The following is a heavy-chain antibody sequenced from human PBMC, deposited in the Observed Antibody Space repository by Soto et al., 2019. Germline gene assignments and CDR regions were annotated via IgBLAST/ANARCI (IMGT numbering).Heavy chain of an antibody. CDR1: GFTFRSYA. J-gene: IGHJ6*02. CDR3: ATLPPVALGVVTSSFYGMDV. V-gene: IGHV3-23*01. D-gene: IGHD2-15*01. CDR2: ISGSGGNT. Sequence: EVQLLESGGGLEQPGGSLRLSCEASGFTFRSYAMTWVRQAPGKGLEWVSSISGSGGNTYYADYVKGRFTISRENSENTLRLQMISLRVEDTAVYYCATLPPVALGVVTSSFYGMDVWGQGTTVTVSS.